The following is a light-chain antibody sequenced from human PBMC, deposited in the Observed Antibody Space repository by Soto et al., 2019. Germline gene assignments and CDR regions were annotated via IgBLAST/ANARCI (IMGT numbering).Light chain of an antibody. V-gene: IGLV1-40*01. CDR1: SSNIGAGYD. Sequence: QSVLTQPPSVSGAPGQRVTIFCTGSSSNIGAGYDVHWYKQLSGTAPKLLIYGNSNRPSGVPDRFSGSKSGPSASLAITGLQAEDEADYYCQSYDSSLRGVFGGGTKLTVL. J-gene: IGLJ3*02. CDR2: GNS. CDR3: QSYDSSLRGV.